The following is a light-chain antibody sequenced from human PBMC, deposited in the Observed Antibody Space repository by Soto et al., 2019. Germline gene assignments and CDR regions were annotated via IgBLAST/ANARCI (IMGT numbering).Light chain of an antibody. CDR2: WSS. CDR3: HQYYSAPLT. V-gene: IGKV4-1*01. J-gene: IGKJ4*01. Sequence: DLLLTPSPYSLSVSLGARATINCKSSQSILYRSNNKNYLAWYQQKPRQPPKLLIYWSSTRESGVPDRFSGSGSGTDFTLTISSLQAEDVAVYYCHQYYSAPLTFGGGTKVDIK. CDR1: QSILYRSNNKNY.